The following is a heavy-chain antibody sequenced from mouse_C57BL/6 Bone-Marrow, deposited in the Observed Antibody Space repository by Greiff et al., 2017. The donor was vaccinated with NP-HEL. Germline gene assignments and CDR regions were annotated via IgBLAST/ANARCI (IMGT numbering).Heavy chain of an antibody. CDR3: ASYGNYRFAY. CDR2: IWSGGST. J-gene: IGHJ3*01. V-gene: IGHV2-2*01. Sequence: VQLPQSGPGLVQPSQSLSITCTVSGFSLTSYGVHWVRQSPGKGLEWLGVIWSGGSTDYNAAFISRLSISKDNSKSQVFFKMNSLQADDTAIYYCASYGNYRFAYWGQGTLVTVSA. D-gene: IGHD2-1*01. CDR1: GFSLTSYG.